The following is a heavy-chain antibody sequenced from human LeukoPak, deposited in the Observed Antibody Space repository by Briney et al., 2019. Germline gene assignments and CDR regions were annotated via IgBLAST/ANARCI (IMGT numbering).Heavy chain of an antibody. CDR1: GFTFSVYG. D-gene: IGHD2-8*01. CDR3: ARDGSTNYQNWFDP. Sequence: GGSLRLSCAASGFTFSVYGMHWVRQAPGKGLEWVAFIYYDGSIEYYVDPVKGRFTISRDNSKNTLFLQLNNLRAEDTAVYYCARDGSTNYQNWFDPWGQGTLVTVSS. CDR2: IYYDGSIE. V-gene: IGHV3-33*01. J-gene: IGHJ5*02.